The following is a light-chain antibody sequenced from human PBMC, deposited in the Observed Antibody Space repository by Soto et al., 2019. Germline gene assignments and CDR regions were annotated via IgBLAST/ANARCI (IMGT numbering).Light chain of an antibody. Sequence: QSVLTQPPSASGTPGQRVTSSCSGSSSNIGSNYVYWYQQLPGTAPKLLIYRNNQRPSGVPDRFSGSKSDTSASLAISGLRSEDEADDDCAAWDDSRSVPVFGGGTKLTVL. CDR2: RNN. CDR1: SSNIGSNY. V-gene: IGLV1-47*01. CDR3: AAWDDSRSVPV. J-gene: IGLJ2*01.